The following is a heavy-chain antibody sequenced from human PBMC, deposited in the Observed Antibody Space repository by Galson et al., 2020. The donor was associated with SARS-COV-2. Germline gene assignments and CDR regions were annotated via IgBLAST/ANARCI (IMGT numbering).Heavy chain of an antibody. Sequence: LETLSLTCAVSGVPVGRSNFYWGWIRQSPRKGLEWLASIFYSGATYYNPSLQSRLTVSLDTSKNQFSLKVTSLTAADTAMYFCARGDYGSASYPYFDYWGPGSLVTVSS. CDR3: ARGDYGSASYPYFDY. CDR1: GVPVGRSNFY. J-gene: IGHJ4*02. D-gene: IGHD3-10*01. V-gene: IGHV4-39*07. CDR2: IFYSGAT.